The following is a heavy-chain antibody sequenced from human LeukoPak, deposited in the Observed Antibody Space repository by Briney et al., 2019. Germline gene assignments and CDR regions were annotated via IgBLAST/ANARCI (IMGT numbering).Heavy chain of an antibody. CDR1: GGSISSYY. V-gene: IGHV4-59*01. CDR3: AGLGYSGYSADY. J-gene: IGHJ4*02. CDR2: VYYSGST. Sequence: SETLSLTCTVSGGSISSYYWSWIRQPPGKGLEWIGYVYYSGSTNYNPSLKSRVTISVDTSKNQFSLKLSSVTAADTAVYYCAGLGYSGYSADYWGQGTLVTVSS. D-gene: IGHD5-12*01.